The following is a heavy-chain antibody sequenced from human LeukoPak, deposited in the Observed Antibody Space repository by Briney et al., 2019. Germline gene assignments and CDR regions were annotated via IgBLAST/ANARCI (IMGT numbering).Heavy chain of an antibody. CDR3: ASGYASCYIEGDYCYYYMDV. D-gene: IGHD2-2*02. J-gene: IGHJ6*03. V-gene: IGHV1-69*05. Sequence: ASVKVSCKASGDTFSSYAISWVRQAPGQGLEWMGGIIPIFGTANYAQKFQGRVTITTDESTSTAYMELSSLRSEDTAVYYCASGYASCYIEGDYCYYYMDVWGKGTTVTVSS. CDR2: IIPIFGTA. CDR1: GDTFSSYA.